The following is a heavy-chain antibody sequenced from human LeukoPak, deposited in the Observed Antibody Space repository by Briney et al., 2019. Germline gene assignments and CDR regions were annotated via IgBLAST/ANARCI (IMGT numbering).Heavy chain of an antibody. D-gene: IGHD6-19*01. CDR1: GGSFSGYY. Sequence: SETLSLTCAVYGGSFSGYYWSWIRQPPGKGLEWIGYIYYSGSTNYNPSLKSRVTISVDTSKNQFSLKLSSVTAADTAVYYCARHSSGWYVNWFDPWGQGTLVTVSS. CDR3: ARHSSGWYVNWFDP. CDR2: IYYSGST. J-gene: IGHJ5*02. V-gene: IGHV4-59*08.